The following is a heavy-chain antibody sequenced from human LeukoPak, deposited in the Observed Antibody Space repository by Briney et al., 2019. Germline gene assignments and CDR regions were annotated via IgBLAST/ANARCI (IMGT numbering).Heavy chain of an antibody. CDR3: ARIRVYSGYDLDAFDI. CDR1: GGSISSYY. CDR2: IYYSGST. Sequence: SETLSLTCTVSGGSISSYYWSWIRQPPGKGLEWIGYIYYSGSTNYNPSLKRRVTISVDTSKNQFSLKLSSVTAADTAVYYCARIRVYSGYDLDAFDIWGQGTMVTVSS. V-gene: IGHV4-59*01. J-gene: IGHJ3*02. D-gene: IGHD5-12*01.